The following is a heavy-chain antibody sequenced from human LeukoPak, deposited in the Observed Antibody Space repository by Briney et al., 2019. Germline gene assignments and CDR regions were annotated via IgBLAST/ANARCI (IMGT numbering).Heavy chain of an antibody. Sequence: GASVKVSCKASGYTFTGYYMHWVRQAPGQGLEWMGWINPNSGGTNYAQKFQGRVTMTRDTSISTAYMELSRPRSDDTAVYYCARGTTTWTVTGGDFDYWGQGTLVTVSS. CDR2: INPNSGGT. CDR1: GYTFTGYY. V-gene: IGHV1-2*02. D-gene: IGHD1-20*01. CDR3: ARGTTTWTVTGGDFDY. J-gene: IGHJ4*02.